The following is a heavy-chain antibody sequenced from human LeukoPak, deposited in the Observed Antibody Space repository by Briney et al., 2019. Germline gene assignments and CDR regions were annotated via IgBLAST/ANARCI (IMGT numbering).Heavy chain of an antibody. D-gene: IGHD2-2*01. J-gene: IGHJ4*02. Sequence: GGSLRLSCAASGFTFSNFAMTWVRQAPGKGLEWVSTIGVSGGSTYYADSVKGRFTISRDNSKNTLYLQMNSLRAEDTAVYYCAKRSAAMSYYFDYWGQGTLVTVSS. V-gene: IGHV3-23*01. CDR1: GFTFSNFA. CDR2: IGVSGGST. CDR3: AKRSAAMSYYFDY.